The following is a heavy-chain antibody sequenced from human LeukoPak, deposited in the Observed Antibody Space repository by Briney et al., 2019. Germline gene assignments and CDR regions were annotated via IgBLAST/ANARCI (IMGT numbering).Heavy chain of an antibody. CDR1: GYTFTSYG. V-gene: IGHV1-69*05. CDR2: IIPIFGTA. J-gene: IGHJ4*02. Sequence: SVKVSCKASGYTFTSYGISWVRQAPGQGLEWMGRIIPIFGTANYAQKFQGRVTITTDESTSTAYMELSSLRSEDTAVYYCARSDSSGRYYFDYWGQGTLVTVSS. D-gene: IGHD3-22*01. CDR3: ARSDSSGRYYFDY.